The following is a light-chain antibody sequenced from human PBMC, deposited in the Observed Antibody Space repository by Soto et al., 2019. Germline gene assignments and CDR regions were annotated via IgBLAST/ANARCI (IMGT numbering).Light chain of an antibody. CDR3: QQYSSSQGWT. CDR1: QSVSNSY. CDR2: GAS. Sequence: EIVLTQSPGTLSLSPGERATLSCRASQSVSNSYLAWYQQKPGQAPRLLIYGASSRATGIPDRFSGSGSGTDFTLTIDRLEPADFAVYFCQQYSSSQGWTFGQGTKVDIK. J-gene: IGKJ1*01. V-gene: IGKV3-20*01.